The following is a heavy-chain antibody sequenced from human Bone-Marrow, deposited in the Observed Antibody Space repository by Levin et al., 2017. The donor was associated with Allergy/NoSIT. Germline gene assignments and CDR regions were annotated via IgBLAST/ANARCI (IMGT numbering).Heavy chain of an antibody. CDR1: GFTFSRYA. CDR3: AKLRTYGEYRQNFDY. CDR2: ISNDGSSK. J-gene: IGHJ4*02. Sequence: PGGSLRLSCAASGFTFSRYAMHWVRQAPGKGLEWVAVISNDGSSKSSAGSVTGRFTISRDNSKNTLYLQMNILRPEDTAMYYCAKLRTYGEYRQNFDYWGQGSLVIVSS. V-gene: IGHV3-30*18. D-gene: IGHD4-17*01.